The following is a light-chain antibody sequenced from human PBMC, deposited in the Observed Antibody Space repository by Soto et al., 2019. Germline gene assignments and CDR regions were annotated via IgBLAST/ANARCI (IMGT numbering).Light chain of an antibody. J-gene: IGKJ2*01. CDR1: QSVSTY. CDR3: QQTYTSPYT. CDR2: VAF. V-gene: IGKV1-39*01. Sequence: DIQMTQSPSSLSASVGDRITITCRASQSVSTYLNWYQQKPGKDPKLLMDVAFGLQSGVPSRFSGSGSGTDFTLTISSLQPEDFATCYCQQTYTSPYTFGQGTKLEIK.